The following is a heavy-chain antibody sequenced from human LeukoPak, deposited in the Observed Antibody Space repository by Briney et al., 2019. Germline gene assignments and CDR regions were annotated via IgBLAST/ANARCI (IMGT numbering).Heavy chain of an antibody. J-gene: IGHJ4*02. Sequence: PGGSLRLSCAASGFTFSSYGMHWVRQAPGKGLEWVAVISYDGSNKYYADSVKGRFTISRDNSKNTLYLQMNSLRAEDTAVYYCANNFDYWGQGTLVTVSS. V-gene: IGHV3-30*18. CDR3: ANNFDY. CDR2: ISYDGSNK. CDR1: GFTFSSYG.